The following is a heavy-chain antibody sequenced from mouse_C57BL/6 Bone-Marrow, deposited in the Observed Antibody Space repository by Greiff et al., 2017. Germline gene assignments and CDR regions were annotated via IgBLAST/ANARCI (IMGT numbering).Heavy chain of an antibody. Sequence: EVQVVESGGGLVRPGGSLKLSCAASGFTFSDYGMPWVRQAPEKGLEWVAYISSGSSSIYYPATVKGRFTISRDNAKTTLFLQMTSLRSEDTAMLYCARGEEWEGEMDEGGKGTTRTVSS. V-gene: IGHV5-17*01. D-gene: IGHD1-3*01. CDR2: ISSGSSSI. CDR1: GFTFSDYG. CDR3: ARGEEWEGEMDE. J-gene: IGHJ2*01.